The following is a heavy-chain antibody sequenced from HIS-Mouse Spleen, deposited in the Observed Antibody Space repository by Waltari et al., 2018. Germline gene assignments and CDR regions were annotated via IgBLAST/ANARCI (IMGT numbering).Heavy chain of an antibody. CDR2: INSDGSSE. J-gene: IGHJ4*02. Sequence: EVQLVESGGGLVQPGGSLRLSCAASGFPFSSYGVHWVRQAPGKGLVGGSGINSDGSSERYADSVKGRVTISRDNSKIARYLQMNSLRAEDTAVYYCAKDKHHAFDYWGQGTLVTVSS. V-gene: IGHV3-74*01. CDR1: GFPFSSYG. CDR3: AKDKHHAFDY.